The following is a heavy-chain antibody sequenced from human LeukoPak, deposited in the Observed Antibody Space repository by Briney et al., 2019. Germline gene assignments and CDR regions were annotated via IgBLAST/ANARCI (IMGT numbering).Heavy chain of an antibody. CDR3: ARLPNYYGSGLGRAFDI. D-gene: IGHD3-10*01. J-gene: IGHJ3*02. V-gene: IGHV4-61*02. Sequence: SETLSLTCTVSGGSISSGSYYWSWIRQSAGKGLEWIGRIYTSGSTNYNPSLKSRVTISVDTSKNQFSLKLSSVTAADTAVYYCARLPNYYGSGLGRAFDIWGQGTMVTVSS. CDR2: IYTSGST. CDR1: GGSISSGSYY.